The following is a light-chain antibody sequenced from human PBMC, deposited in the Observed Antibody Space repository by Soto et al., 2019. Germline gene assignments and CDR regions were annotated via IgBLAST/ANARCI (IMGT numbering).Light chain of an antibody. CDR1: QSVRSN. CDR3: QQYNNWPRT. V-gene: IGKV3-15*01. J-gene: IGKJ1*01. Sequence: IVMTQSPATLSVSPGERGTLSCRAIQSVRSNLAWYQQRPGQAPRLLIYAASTRATGIPARFSGSGSGTEFTLIIDSLQSEDFAVYYCQQYNNWPRTFGQGTKVDIK. CDR2: AAS.